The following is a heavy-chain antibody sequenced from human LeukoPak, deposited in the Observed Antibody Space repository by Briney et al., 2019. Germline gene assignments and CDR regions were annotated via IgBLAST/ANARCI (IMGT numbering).Heavy chain of an antibody. V-gene: IGHV3-15*01. CDR3: AREGTSLVYGSLAYYYYGMDV. J-gene: IGHJ6*02. CDR2: IKSKTDGGTT. Sequence: PGGSLRLSCAASGFTFSNAWMSWVRQAPGKGLEWVGRIKSKTDGGTTDYAAPVKGRFTISRDNSKNTLYLQMNSLRAEDTAVYYCAREGTSLVYGSLAYYYYGMDVWGQGTTVTVSS. D-gene: IGHD3-10*01. CDR1: GFTFSNAW.